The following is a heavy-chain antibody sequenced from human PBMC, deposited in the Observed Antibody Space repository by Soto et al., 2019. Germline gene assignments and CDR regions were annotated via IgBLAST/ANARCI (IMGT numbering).Heavy chain of an antibody. CDR1: GYSISGPSY. V-gene: IGHV4-38-2*02. Sequence: SETLSLTCTVSGYSISGPSYWGWIRQPPGKGPEWIASIYHGGTTFYNPSLKSRITISVDTSNNQFSLKLTSVTAADTAVYYCSRVHVMVVAGITFDYWGHGTLVTVSS. J-gene: IGHJ4*01. CDR2: IYHGGTT. CDR3: SRVHVMVVAGITFDY. D-gene: IGHD2-21*02.